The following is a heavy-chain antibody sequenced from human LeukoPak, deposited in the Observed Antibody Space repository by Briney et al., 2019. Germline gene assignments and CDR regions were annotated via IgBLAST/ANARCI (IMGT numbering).Heavy chain of an antibody. D-gene: IGHD4-17*01. CDR3: ATAIPDYGDRY. V-gene: IGHV4-59*04. CDR1: GFIFSRYG. J-gene: IGHJ4*02. CDR2: INYSGRT. Sequence: PGGSLRLSCEASGFIFSRYGMHWVRQPPGKGLEWIGNINYSGRTYSSPSLRSRVTMSVDTSKNQFSLKLSSVTAADTAVYYCATAIPDYGDRYWGQGTLVTVSS.